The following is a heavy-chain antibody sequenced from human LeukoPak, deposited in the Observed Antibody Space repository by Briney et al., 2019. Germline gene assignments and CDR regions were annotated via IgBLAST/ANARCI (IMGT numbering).Heavy chain of an antibody. CDR1: GYTVTGYH. J-gene: IGHJ5*02. D-gene: IGHD6-19*01. V-gene: IGHV1-8*01. CDR2: MNPNMDNT. CDR3: ARGQWLVGRGRDWFDP. Sequence: ASVKVSCKASGYTVTGYHMHWGREAPGQRVGWRGGMNPNMDNTGYAQKFQGKVTMTRNTSISTAYMELSSLRSEDTAVYYCARGQWLVGRGRDWFDPWGEGTLVTVSS.